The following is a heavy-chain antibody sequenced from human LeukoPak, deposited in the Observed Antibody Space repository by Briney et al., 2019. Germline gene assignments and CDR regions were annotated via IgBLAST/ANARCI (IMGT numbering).Heavy chain of an antibody. V-gene: IGHV1-2*02. J-gene: IGHJ4*01. D-gene: IGHD6-13*01. Sequence: GASVKVSCKASGYTFTDYYMHWVGQAPGQGLEWMGWINPNNGDTSYAQKFQGRVTMTRDPSISTAYMELSSLRSDDTAVYYCARGRNIAVGGTYLVAHWGQGTLVTVSS. CDR2: INPNNGDT. CDR3: ARGRNIAVGGTYLVAH. CDR1: GYTFTDYY.